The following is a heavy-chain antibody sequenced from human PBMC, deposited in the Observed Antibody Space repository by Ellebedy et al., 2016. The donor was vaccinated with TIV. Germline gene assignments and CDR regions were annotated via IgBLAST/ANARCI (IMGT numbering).Heavy chain of an antibody. CDR3: TTFATAGPR. Sequence: GGSLRLXXAASGFTFSNYWMHWVRQAPGKGLVWVSHINIDGSGTTYADSVKGRFTISRDNAKNTLYLQMTSLRAEDTAIYYCTTFATAGPRWGQGTLVTVSS. V-gene: IGHV3-74*01. CDR1: GFTFSNYW. D-gene: IGHD1-26*01. J-gene: IGHJ1*01. CDR2: INIDGSGT.